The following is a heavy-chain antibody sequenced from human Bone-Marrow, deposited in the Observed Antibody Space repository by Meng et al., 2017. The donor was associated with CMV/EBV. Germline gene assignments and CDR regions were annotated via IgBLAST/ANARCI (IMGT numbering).Heavy chain of an antibody. D-gene: IGHD2-2*01. CDR3: ARGYCSSTSCYRASYAFDI. J-gene: IGHJ3*02. CDR2: INPNSGGT. V-gene: IGHV1-2*02. Sequence: ASVKVSCKASGYTFTGYYMHWVRQAPGQGLEWMGWINPNSGGTNYAQKFQGRVTMTRDTSISTAYMELSRLRSDDTAVYYCARGYCSSTSCYRASYAFDIWGQGKMV. CDR1: GYTFTGYY.